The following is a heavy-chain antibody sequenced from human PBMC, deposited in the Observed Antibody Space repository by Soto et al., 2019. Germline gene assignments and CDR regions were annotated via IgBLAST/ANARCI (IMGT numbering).Heavy chain of an antibody. CDR2: ISGSGSTI. Sequence: HPXGSLRLSFAASGFTFSGYAVSGVRQAPGKGPEWISSISGSGSTIYYANFVKGRFTISRDNSKNTLYLQMSSLRAEDTAVYYCAKVFYYYDSSGYYYFDYWGQGTLVTVSS. CDR3: AKVFYYYDSSGYYYFDY. J-gene: IGHJ4*02. D-gene: IGHD3-22*01. CDR1: GFTFSGYA. V-gene: IGHV3-23*01.